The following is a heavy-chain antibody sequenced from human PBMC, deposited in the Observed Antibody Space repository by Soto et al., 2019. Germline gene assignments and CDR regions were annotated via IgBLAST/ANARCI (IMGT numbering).Heavy chain of an antibody. V-gene: IGHV3-23*01. Sequence: GGSLRLSCAASGVTFSSYAMSWVRQAPGKGLEWVSAISGSGGSTYYADSVKGRFTISRDNSKNTLYLQMNSLRAEDTAVYYCAKDLIAARPLPAVDYWGQGTLVTVSS. CDR1: GVTFSSYA. D-gene: IGHD6-6*01. J-gene: IGHJ4*02. CDR2: ISGSGGST. CDR3: AKDLIAARPLPAVDY.